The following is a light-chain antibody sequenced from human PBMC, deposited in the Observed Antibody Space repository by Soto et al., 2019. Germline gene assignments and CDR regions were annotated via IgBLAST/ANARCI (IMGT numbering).Light chain of an antibody. CDR2: GAS. Sequence: DIPMTQSPSSVSASVGDRVTITCRASQVIRSSLAWYQQKSGKAPNLLIYGASTLQSGVPSRFSGSGSGTNFTLTISSLQPEDFATYFCQQTDSFLSITFGQGTRLEIK. CDR1: QVIRSS. CDR3: QQTDSFLSIT. J-gene: IGKJ5*01. V-gene: IGKV1D-12*01.